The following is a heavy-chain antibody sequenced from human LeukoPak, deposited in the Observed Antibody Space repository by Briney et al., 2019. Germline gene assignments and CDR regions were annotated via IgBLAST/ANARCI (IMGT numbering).Heavy chain of an antibody. V-gene: IGHV3-23*01. D-gene: IGHD3-3*01. CDR3: ARDANTAEWVGERANWFDP. CDR1: GFTFSSYA. CDR2: ISGPGGAP. Sequence: PGGSLRLSCAASGFTFSSYAMTWVRQAPGKGLEWVSAISGPGGAPFYADSVKGRFAISRDNAKNSLYLQMNSLRAEDTAVYYCARDANTAEWVGERANWFDPWGQGTLVTVSS. J-gene: IGHJ5*02.